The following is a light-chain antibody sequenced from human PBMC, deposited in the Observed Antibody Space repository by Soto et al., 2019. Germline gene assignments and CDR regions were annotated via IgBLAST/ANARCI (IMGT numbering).Light chain of an antibody. CDR3: QQRHNWPLT. CDR2: DAS. CDR1: ESVSND. J-gene: IGKJ4*01. Sequence: ILLTQSPGTLSLSPGERTTLSCRASESVSNDLAWYKQKPGQSPRLLSYDASNRAAGIPARFSGSGSGTEFTLTISGLEPEDFEVYYCQQRHNWPLTFGGGTKVDIK. V-gene: IGKV3-11*01.